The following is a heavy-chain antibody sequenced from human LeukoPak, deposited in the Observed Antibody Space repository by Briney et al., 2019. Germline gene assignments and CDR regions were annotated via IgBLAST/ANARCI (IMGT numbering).Heavy chain of an antibody. CDR1: GFTLSSEW. CDR3: ARVTSYDIVVVPAAIDYYYYMDV. Sequence: PGGSRRPSWAAAGFTLSSEWMSWVSQAPGKGLEWVANIKQDGSEKYYVDSVKGRFTISRDNAKNSLYLQLSSLRAEDTAVYYCARVTSYDIVVVPAAIDYYYYMDVWGKGTTVTVSS. CDR2: IKQDGSEK. D-gene: IGHD2-2*01. V-gene: IGHV3-7*01. J-gene: IGHJ6*03.